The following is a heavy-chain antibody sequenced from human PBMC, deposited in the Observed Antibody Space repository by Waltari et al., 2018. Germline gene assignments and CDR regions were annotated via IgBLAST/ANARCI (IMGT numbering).Heavy chain of an antibody. CDR3: ARDLIDPVTGTTVAFDI. CDR2: IIPIFGTA. D-gene: IGHD1-7*01. Sequence: QVQLVQSGAEVKKPGSSVKVSCKASGGTFSSYAISWVRQAPGQGLEWMGGIIPIFGTANYAQKFQCRVTITADKSTSTAYMELSSLRSEDTAVYYCARDLIDPVTGTTVAFDIWGQGTMVTVSS. CDR1: GGTFSSYA. V-gene: IGHV1-69*14. J-gene: IGHJ3*02.